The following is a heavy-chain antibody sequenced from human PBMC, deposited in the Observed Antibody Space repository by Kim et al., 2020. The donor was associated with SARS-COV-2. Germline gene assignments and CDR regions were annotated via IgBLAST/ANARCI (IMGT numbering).Heavy chain of an antibody. Sequence: SVKVSCKASGGTFSSYAISWVRQAPGQGLEWMGGIIPIFGTANYAQKFQGRVTITADESTSTAYMELSSLRSEDTAVYHCARDKDYGSGSPGSGMDVWGQGTTVTVSS. CDR3: ARDKDYGSGSPGSGMDV. CDR2: IIPIFGTA. V-gene: IGHV1-69*13. D-gene: IGHD3-10*01. J-gene: IGHJ6*02. CDR1: GGTFSSYA.